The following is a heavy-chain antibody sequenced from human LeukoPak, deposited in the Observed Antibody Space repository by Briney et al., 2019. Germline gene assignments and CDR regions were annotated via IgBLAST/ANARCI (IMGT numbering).Heavy chain of an antibody. CDR3: ARSPWGSGWYVGNWFDP. J-gene: IGHJ5*02. V-gene: IGHV4-4*02. D-gene: IGHD6-19*01. Sequence: SGTLSLTCAVSGGSISSSNWWSWVRQPPGKGLEWIGEIYHSGSTNYNPSLKSRVTISVDTSKNQFSLKLSSVTAADTAVYYCARSPWGSGWYVGNWFDPWGQGTLVTVSS. CDR1: GGSISSSNW. CDR2: IYHSGST.